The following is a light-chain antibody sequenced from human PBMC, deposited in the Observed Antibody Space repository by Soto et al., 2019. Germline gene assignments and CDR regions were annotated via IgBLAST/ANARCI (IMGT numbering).Light chain of an antibody. J-gene: IGKJ5*01. CDR3: QQYNDWFSIT. Sequence: EIVLTQSPATLSLSPGERATLSCRASQSVSSYLAWYQQKPGQAPRLLIYDASNRATGIPARFSGSGSGTEFTLTISSLQSEDFGVYYCQQYNDWFSITFGQGTQVEIK. V-gene: IGKV3-11*01. CDR2: DAS. CDR1: QSVSSY.